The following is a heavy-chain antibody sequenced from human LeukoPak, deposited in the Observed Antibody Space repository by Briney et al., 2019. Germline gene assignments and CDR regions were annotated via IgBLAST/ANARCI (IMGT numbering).Heavy chain of an antibody. J-gene: IGHJ5*02. Sequence: SETLSLTCSVSGGSINNYYWGWIRRPPGRGLEYIGHIYYTGKTDYNPSFKSRVTMSVDTSKNQLSLKLHFLTAADTAVYYCARSSLRWFDPWGQGTLVTVSS. D-gene: IGHD4-17*01. CDR1: GGSINNYY. CDR3: ARSSLRWFDP. CDR2: IYYTGKT. V-gene: IGHV4-59*01.